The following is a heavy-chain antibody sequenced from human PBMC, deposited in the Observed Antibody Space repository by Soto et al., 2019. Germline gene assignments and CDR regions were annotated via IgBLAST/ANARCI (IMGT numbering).Heavy chain of an antibody. CDR1: GFSFSDYY. J-gene: IGHJ4*02. D-gene: IGHD3-22*01. CDR3: ARARLVVEGRFDY. Sequence: QVQLVESGGGLVTPGGSLRLSCAASGFSFSDYYMNWIRQAPGKGLEWLSYISSTATYTNYADSVRGRFTISRDSAKNSLYLDMNGLRAEDTAVYYSARARLVVEGRFDYWGQGTLVTVSS. CDR2: ISSTATYT. V-gene: IGHV3-11*06.